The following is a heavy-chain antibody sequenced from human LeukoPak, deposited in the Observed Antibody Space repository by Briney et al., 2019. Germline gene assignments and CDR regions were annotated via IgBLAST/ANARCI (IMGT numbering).Heavy chain of an antibody. CDR1: GFTFSDYS. V-gene: IGHV3-21*01. D-gene: IGHD2-8*02. CDR2: ISSTSRYI. Sequence: PGGSLRLSCAASGFTFSDYSMHWVRQAPGKGLEWVSSISSTSRYIYYADSVKGRFTISRDNAKNSLYLQMNSLRAEDTAAYYCARAGGGNNYYYYMDVWGRGTTVTVSS. CDR3: ARAGGGNNYYYYMDV. J-gene: IGHJ6*03.